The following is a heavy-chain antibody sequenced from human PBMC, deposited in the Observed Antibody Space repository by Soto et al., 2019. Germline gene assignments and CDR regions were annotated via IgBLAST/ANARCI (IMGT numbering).Heavy chain of an antibody. CDR3: ARVGPPPYYYYGIDV. V-gene: IGHV3-66*01. CDR1: GFTVSSNY. J-gene: IGHJ6*02. Sequence: EVQLVESGGGLVQPGGSLRLSCAASGFTVSSNYMSWVRQAPGKGLEWVSVIYSGGSTYYADSLKGRFTISRDNSKNTLYLQMNSLRVEDTAVYYCARVGPPPYYYYGIDVWGQGTTVTVSS. CDR2: IYSGGST.